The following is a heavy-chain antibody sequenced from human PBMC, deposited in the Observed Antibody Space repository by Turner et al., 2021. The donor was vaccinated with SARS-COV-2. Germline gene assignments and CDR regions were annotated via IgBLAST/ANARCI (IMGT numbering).Heavy chain of an antibody. CDR1: GYTLTELS. Sequence: VQLEQSGAEVKKPGASVKVPCKVSGYTLTELSMPWVRQAPGKGLEWMGGFDLEDGETIYAQKFQGRVTMTEDTSTDTAYMELSSLRSEDTAVYYCATGVAVAGTPSKYYYYYGMDVWGQGTTVTVSS. D-gene: IGHD6-19*01. CDR2: FDLEDGET. V-gene: IGHV1-24*01. J-gene: IGHJ6*02. CDR3: ATGVAVAGTPSKYYYYYGMDV.